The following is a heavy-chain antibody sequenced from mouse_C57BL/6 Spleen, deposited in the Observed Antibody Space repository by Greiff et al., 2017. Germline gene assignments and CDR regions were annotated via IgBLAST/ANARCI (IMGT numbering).Heavy chain of an antibody. CDR3: ARSLYDDVHV. Sequence: VQLQQPGAELVMPGASVKLSCKASGYTFTSYWMHWVKQRPGQGLEWIGEIDPSDSYTNYNQKFKGKSTLTVDKYSSTAYMQLSSLTSEDSAVYYCARSLYDDVHVGGTGTTVTVSS. CDR1: GYTFTSYW. CDR2: IDPSDSYT. J-gene: IGHJ1*03. V-gene: IGHV1-69*01. D-gene: IGHD2-3*01.